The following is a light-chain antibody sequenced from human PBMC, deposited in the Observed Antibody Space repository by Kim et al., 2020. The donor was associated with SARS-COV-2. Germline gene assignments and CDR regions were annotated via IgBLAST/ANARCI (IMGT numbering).Light chain of an antibody. V-gene: IGKV3-20*01. J-gene: IGKJ4*01. Sequence: SLSPGRRATLSGRASQSLSGSDLAWYQQKPGKTPRLLIYGVSRRSTGIPDRFSGSGSGTDFTLTISGLEPEDCAVYYCHQYGRSVAFGGGTKLEIK. CDR3: HQYGRSVA. CDR1: QSLSGSD. CDR2: GVS.